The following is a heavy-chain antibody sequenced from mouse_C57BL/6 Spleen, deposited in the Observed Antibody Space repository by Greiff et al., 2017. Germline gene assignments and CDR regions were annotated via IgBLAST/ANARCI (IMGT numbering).Heavy chain of an antibody. D-gene: IGHD1-1*01. CDR2: IAPEDGET. J-gene: IGHJ2*01. Sequence: EVQLQQSGAELVKPGASVKLSCTASGFNIKDYYMHWVKQRTEQGLEWIGRIAPEDGETKYAPKFQGKATIIAAKSSNTAYLQLSSLTSEDTAVYYCARVDYYGSSFPYYFDYWGQGTTLTVSS. CDR1: GFNIKDYY. CDR3: ARVDYYGSSFPYYFDY. V-gene: IGHV14-2*01.